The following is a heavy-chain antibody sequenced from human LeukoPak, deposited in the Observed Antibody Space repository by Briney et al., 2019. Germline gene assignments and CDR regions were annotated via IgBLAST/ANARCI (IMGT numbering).Heavy chain of an antibody. CDR1: GASVSGKF. D-gene: IGHD3/OR15-3a*01. Sequence: SETLSLTCTASGASVSGKFWSWIRHSPGDGLEWIGLIYYSGSTKFNPSLKSRVAMSVDPSNNQFSLSLNSVTTKDTAVYLCVGGGDWLPEYWGHGTQVIVSS. CDR3: VGGGDWLPEY. V-gene: IGHV4-59*02. CDR2: IYYSGST. J-gene: IGHJ4*01.